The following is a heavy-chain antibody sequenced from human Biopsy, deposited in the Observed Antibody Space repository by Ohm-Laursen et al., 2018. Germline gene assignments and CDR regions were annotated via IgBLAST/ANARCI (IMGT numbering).Heavy chain of an antibody. CDR2: ISWNSGRI. Sequence: SLRLSCAASGFNFDDFAMHRVRQTPGKGLEWVSGISWNSGRIAYADSVKGRFTISRDNAKNSLYLQMNSLRAEDTALYYCAKGQAPDGYNYAFDIWGQGTMLTVSS. CDR1: GFNFDDFA. J-gene: IGHJ3*02. D-gene: IGHD5-24*01. CDR3: AKGQAPDGYNYAFDI. V-gene: IGHV3-9*01.